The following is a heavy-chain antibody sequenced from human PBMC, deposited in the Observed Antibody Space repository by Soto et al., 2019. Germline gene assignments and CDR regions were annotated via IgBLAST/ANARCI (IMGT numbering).Heavy chain of an antibody. CDR2: ISWNSGSI. CDR3: AKDGGSGSYPLDY. Sequence: PGGSLRLSCAASGFTFDDYAMHWVRQAPGKGLEWVSGISWNSGSIGYADSVKGRFTISRDNAKNSLYLQMNSLRAEDTALYYCAKDGGSGSYPLDYWGQG. D-gene: IGHD1-26*01. J-gene: IGHJ4*02. V-gene: IGHV3-9*01. CDR1: GFTFDDYA.